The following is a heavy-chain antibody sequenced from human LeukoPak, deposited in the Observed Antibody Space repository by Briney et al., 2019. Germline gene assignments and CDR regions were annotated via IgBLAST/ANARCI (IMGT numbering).Heavy chain of an antibody. D-gene: IGHD2-2*01. CDR3: ARPSPPDIVVVPAAAGAFDI. CDR1: GYSFTSYW. J-gene: IGHJ3*02. V-gene: IGHV5-51*01. CDR2: IYPGDSDT. Sequence: GESLKISCKGSGYSFTSYWIGWVRQMPGKGLEWMGIIYPGDSDTRYSPSFQGQVTISADKSISTAYLQWSSLKASDTAMYYCARPSPPDIVVVPAAAGAFDIWGQGTMVTVSS.